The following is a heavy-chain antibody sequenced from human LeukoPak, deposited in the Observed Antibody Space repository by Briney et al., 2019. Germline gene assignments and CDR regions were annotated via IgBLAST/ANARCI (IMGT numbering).Heavy chain of an antibody. CDR3: AKDSSYYYDSSGLFDP. V-gene: IGHV3-9*01. J-gene: IGHJ5*02. CDR2: ISWNSGSI. Sequence: GGSLRLSCAASGFTFSSYAMHWVRQAPGKGLEWVSGISWNSGSIGYADSVKGRFTISRDNAKNSLYLQMNSLRAEDTALYYCAKDSSYYYDSSGLFDPWGQGTLVTVSS. D-gene: IGHD3-22*01. CDR1: GFTFSSYA.